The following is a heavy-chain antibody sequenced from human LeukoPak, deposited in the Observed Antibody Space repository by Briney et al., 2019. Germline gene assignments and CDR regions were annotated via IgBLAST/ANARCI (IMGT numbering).Heavy chain of an antibody. CDR2: IIPIFGTA. J-gene: IGHJ6*03. CDR1: GGTFSSYA. Sequence: GASVKVSCKASGGTFSSYAISWVRQAPGQGLEWMGGIIPIFGTANYAQKFQGRVTITADESTSTAYMELSSLRSEDTAVYYCARGHPTARDYYYYYMDVWGKGTTVTVSS. V-gene: IGHV1-69*13. CDR3: ARGHPTARDYYYYYMDV.